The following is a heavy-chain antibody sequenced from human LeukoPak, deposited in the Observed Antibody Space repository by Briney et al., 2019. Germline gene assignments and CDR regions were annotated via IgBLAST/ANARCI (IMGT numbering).Heavy chain of an antibody. CDR1: GFTFSSYE. CDR3: TRDHHRRLYDSQARDTFDF. Sequence: GGSLRLSCAASGFTFSSYEMNWVRQAPGKGLEWVSYISSSGSTIYYADSVKGRFTISRDNAKNSLYLQMNSLRAEDTAVYYCTRDHHRRLYDSQARDTFDFWGQGTMVTVSS. J-gene: IGHJ3*01. CDR2: ISSSGSTI. V-gene: IGHV3-48*03. D-gene: IGHD3-22*01.